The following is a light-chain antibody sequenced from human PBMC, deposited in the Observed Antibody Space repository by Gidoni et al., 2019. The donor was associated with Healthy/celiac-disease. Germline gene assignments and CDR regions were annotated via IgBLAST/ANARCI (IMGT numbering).Light chain of an antibody. CDR1: QSISSW. Sequence: DIQMTQSPSTLSASVGDRVTITCRASQSISSWLAWYQQKPGKAPKLLSYKASSLESGVPSRFSGSGSGTEFTLTISSLQPDDFATYYCQQYNSYWTFGQXTKVEIK. CDR2: KAS. V-gene: IGKV1-5*03. CDR3: QQYNSYWT. J-gene: IGKJ1*01.